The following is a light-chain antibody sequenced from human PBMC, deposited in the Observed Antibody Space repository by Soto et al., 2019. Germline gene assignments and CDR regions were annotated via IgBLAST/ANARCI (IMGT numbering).Light chain of an antibody. V-gene: IGKV3-20*01. CDR3: HQYGSSPPYT. CDR2: SAS. J-gene: IGKJ2*01. CDR1: QSVSSSY. Sequence: EIVLTQSPGTLSLSPGERATLSCRASQSVSSSYLAWYQQQPGQDPRLLIYSASSRATGSPDRFIGSGSGTDFTLTISRLEPEDFAVYYCHQYGSSPPYTFGQGTKLEIK.